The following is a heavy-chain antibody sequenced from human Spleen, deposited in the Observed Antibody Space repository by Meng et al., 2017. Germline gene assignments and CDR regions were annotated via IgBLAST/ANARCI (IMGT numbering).Heavy chain of an antibody. CDR3: AKDIGYCSGGSCYDY. D-gene: IGHD2-15*01. V-gene: IGHV3-30*02. CDR1: GFTFSSYG. CDR2: IWYDGSNK. J-gene: IGHJ4*02. Sequence: GESLKISCAASGFTFSSYGMHWVRQAPGKGLEWVAVIWYDGSNKYYADSVKGRFTISRDNSKNSLYLQMNSLRAEDTALYYCAKDIGYCSGGSCYDYWGQGTLVTVSS.